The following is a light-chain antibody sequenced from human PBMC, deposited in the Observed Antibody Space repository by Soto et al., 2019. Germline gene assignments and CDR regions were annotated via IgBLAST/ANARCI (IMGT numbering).Light chain of an antibody. J-gene: IGLJ1*01. CDR1: SSDVAGYNY. CDR3: CSYAGSYTHYV. CDR2: DVS. V-gene: IGLV2-11*01. Sequence: QSVLTQPRSVSGSPGQSVTISCTGTSSDVAGYNYVSWYQQHPGKAHKLMIYDVSKRPSGVPDRFSGSKSGNIASLTISGLQAEDEADYYCCSYAGSYTHYVFGTGTKLTVL.